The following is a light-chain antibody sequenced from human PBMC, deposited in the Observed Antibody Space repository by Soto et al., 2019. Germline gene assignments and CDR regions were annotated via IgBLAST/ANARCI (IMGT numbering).Light chain of an antibody. CDR1: QSISRH. J-gene: IGKJ5*01. Sequence: DIQMTQSPSSLSASVGDRVTITCRASQSISRHLNWYQQKSGKAPKLLIYAASSLQSGVPSSFSGSGSGTIFTLTISSLQPEDFATYYCQQSYSTPNTFGQGTRLETK. CDR3: QQSYSTPNT. V-gene: IGKV1-39*01. CDR2: AAS.